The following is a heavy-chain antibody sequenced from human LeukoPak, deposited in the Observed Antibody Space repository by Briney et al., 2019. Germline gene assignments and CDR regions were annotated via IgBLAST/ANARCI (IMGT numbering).Heavy chain of an antibody. CDR2: IYYSGST. V-gene: IGHV4-59*12. CDR3: ARGETTVVTRGFDY. D-gene: IGHD4-23*01. J-gene: IGHJ4*02. CDR1: GGSISSYY. Sequence: PSETLSLTCTVSGGSISSYYWSWIRQPPGKGLEWIGYIYYSGSTNYNPSLKSRVTISVDTSKNQFSLKLSSVTAADTAVYYCARGETTVVTRGFDYWGQGTLVTVSS.